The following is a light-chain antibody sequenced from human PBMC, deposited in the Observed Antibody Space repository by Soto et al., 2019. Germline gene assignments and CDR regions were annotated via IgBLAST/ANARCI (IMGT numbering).Light chain of an antibody. CDR2: GAS. Sequence: IVLTQPPSTLSLSPGKRATLSCRASQSVSSYLAWYQQKPGQAPRLLIYGASTRATGIPARFSGSGSGTEFTLTISSLQSEDFAVYYCQQYNNWPWTFGQGTKVDI. J-gene: IGKJ1*01. V-gene: IGKV3-15*01. CDR3: QQYNNWPWT. CDR1: QSVSSY.